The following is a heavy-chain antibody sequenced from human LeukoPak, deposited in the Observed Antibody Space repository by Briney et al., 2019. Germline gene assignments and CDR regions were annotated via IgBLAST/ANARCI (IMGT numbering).Heavy chain of an antibody. Sequence: GGSLRLSCAASGFTFSSYAMSWVRQAPGKGLEWVSAISGSGGSTYYADSVKGRFAISRDNSKNTLYLQMNSLRAEDTAVYYCAKVKFVWPTNYFDYWGQGTLVTVSS. CDR3: AKVKFVWPTNYFDY. CDR2: ISGSGGST. CDR1: GFTFSSYA. J-gene: IGHJ4*02. V-gene: IGHV3-23*01. D-gene: IGHD2-2*01.